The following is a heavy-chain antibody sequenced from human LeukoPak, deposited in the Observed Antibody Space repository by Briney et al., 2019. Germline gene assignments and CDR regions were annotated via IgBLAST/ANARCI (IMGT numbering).Heavy chain of an antibody. J-gene: IGHJ4*02. Sequence: SETLSLTCTVSGGSISSSSYYWGWLRQPPGKGLEWIGSIYYSGSTYYNPSLKSRVTISVDTPKNQFSLKLSSVTAADTAVYYCARGFHCSSTSCHLTFDYWGQGTLVTVSS. D-gene: IGHD2-2*01. CDR1: GGSISSSSYY. CDR3: ARGFHCSSTSCHLTFDY. V-gene: IGHV4-39*01. CDR2: IYYSGST.